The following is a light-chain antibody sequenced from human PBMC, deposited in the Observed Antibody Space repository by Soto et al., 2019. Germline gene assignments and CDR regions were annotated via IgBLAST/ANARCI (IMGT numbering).Light chain of an antibody. J-gene: IGKJ4*01. CDR2: AAS. CDR1: QGIANY. Sequence: DIQLTQSPSFLSASVGDRVTITCRASQGIANYFAWYQQKPGKAPKLLIYAASTLQGGVPSRFSGSGSGTESTPTISRLQPEDFANYYCQQHNSYPLTFGGGTKVEIK. V-gene: IGKV1-9*01. CDR3: QQHNSYPLT.